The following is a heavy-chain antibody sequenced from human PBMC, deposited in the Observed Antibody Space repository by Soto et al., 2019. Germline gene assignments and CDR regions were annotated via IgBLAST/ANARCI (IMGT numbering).Heavy chain of an antibody. CDR1: GGTFSSYA. V-gene: IGHV1-69*13. Sequence: SVKVSCKASGGTFSSYAISWVRQAPGQGLEWMGGILPIFGTANYAQKFQGRVTISADESTSTAYMELSSLRSEDTAVYYCASRYYYDSSGYYYQFDYRGQGTLVTVSS. CDR3: ASRYYYDSSGYYYQFDY. CDR2: ILPIFGTA. D-gene: IGHD3-22*01. J-gene: IGHJ4*02.